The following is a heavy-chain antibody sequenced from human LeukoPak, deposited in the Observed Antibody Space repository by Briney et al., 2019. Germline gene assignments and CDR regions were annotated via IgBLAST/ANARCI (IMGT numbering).Heavy chain of an antibody. CDR2: ISSSSSYI. J-gene: IGHJ3*02. Sequence: GGSLRLSCAASGFTFSSYSMNWVRQAQGKGVEGVSSISSSSSYIYYADSVKGRFTISRDNSKNTLYLQMNSLRAEDTAVYYCAKVRGPTPDDAFDIWGQGTMVTVSS. V-gene: IGHV3-21*04. CDR1: GFTFSSYS. D-gene: IGHD3-10*01. CDR3: AKVRGPTPDDAFDI.